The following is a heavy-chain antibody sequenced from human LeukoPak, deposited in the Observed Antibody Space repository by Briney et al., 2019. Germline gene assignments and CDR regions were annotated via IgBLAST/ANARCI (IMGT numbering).Heavy chain of an antibody. CDR3: ARRGPPWGIDAFDI. V-gene: IGHV3-21*01. CDR1: GFTFSSYS. Sequence: PGESLRLSCAASGFTFSSYSMNCVRQAPGKGLEWVSSISDSSSSVKYADSVKGRFTIPRDNAKNSLYLQMNSLRADDTAVYYCARRGPPWGIDAFDIWGQGTMVTVSS. D-gene: IGHD3-16*01. J-gene: IGHJ3*02. CDR2: ISDSSSSV.